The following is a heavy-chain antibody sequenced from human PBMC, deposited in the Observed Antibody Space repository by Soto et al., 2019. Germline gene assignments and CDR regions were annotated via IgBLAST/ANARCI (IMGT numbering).Heavy chain of an antibody. CDR2: IYYSGST. D-gene: IGHD4-4*01. V-gene: IGHV4-39*01. CDR3: ATNYAYYYYYGMDV. Sequence: PSETLSLHCTVSGGSISSSSYYWGWILQPPGKGLEWIGSIYYSGSTYYNPSLKSRVTISVDTSKNQFSLKLSSVTAADTAVYYCATNYAYYYYYGMDVWGQGTKVTVSS. CDR1: GGSISSSSYY. J-gene: IGHJ6*02.